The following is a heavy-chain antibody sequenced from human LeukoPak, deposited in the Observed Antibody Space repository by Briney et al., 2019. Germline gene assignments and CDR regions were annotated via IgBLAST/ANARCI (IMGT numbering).Heavy chain of an antibody. V-gene: IGHV3-53*01. CDR2: IYGGGNI. Sequence: GGSLRLSCAASGFTVSSNYVNWVRQAPGKGLEWVSVIYGGGNIYYADSVKGRFTISRDNSKNTLYLQMNSLRAEDTAVYYCARGAGYNYPYYFDYWGQGTLVTVSS. J-gene: IGHJ4*02. CDR3: ARGAGYNYPYYFDY. D-gene: IGHD5-24*01. CDR1: GFTVSSNY.